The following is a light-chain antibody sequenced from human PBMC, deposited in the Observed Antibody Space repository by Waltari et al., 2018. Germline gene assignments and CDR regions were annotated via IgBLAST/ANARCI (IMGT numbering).Light chain of an antibody. CDR1: SSDIDFDDY. CDR3: SSFTGTIWV. Sequence: QSALTQPASVSGSPGQSITISCTGSSSDIDFDDYVSCSQHLPGKAPKLMIYGVTNRPSGISNRFSGSKSDNTASLTISGLQADDEADYYCSSFTGTIWVFGGGTKLTVL. J-gene: IGLJ3*02. CDR2: GVT. V-gene: IGLV2-14*01.